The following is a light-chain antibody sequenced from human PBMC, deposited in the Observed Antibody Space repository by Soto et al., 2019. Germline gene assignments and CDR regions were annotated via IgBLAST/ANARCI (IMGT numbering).Light chain of an antibody. CDR3: QQYATSPWT. CDR1: QSVRSSY. Sequence: EIVLTQSPGTVSLSPGERATLSCRASQSVRSSYLAWYQQKPGQAPRLLIYDASTRATDIPDRFSGSGSGTDFNLTISRLEPEDFAVYYCQQYATSPWTFGQGTEVDIK. CDR2: DAS. V-gene: IGKV3-20*01. J-gene: IGKJ1*01.